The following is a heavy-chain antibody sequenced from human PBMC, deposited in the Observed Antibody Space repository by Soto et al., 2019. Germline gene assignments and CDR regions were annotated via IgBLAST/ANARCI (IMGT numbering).Heavy chain of an antibody. J-gene: IGHJ5*02. CDR3: ASHDPGARFDP. D-gene: IGHD1-1*01. Sequence: QVQLVQSGAEVKKPGASVKVSCKAPRYIFTAYFMHWVRQAPGQGLEWMGWINPNNGATHYGLSFQGRVTMPRDTSTSTADMELSRLRSDDTAVYYCASHDPGARFDPWGQGTLVIVSS. V-gene: IGHV1-2*02. CDR2: INPNNGAT. CDR1: RYIFTAYF.